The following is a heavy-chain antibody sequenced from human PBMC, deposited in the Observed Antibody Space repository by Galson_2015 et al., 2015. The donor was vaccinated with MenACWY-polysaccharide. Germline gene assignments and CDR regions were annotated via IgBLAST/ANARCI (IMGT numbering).Heavy chain of an antibody. CDR2: VSSTGSV. V-gene: IGHV4-61*02. J-gene: IGHJ4*02. Sequence: WIRQPPGQGLEWIGRVSSTGSVNYNPSLKSRVTISVDTSRNQFSLKLTSMTAADTAVYHCARYRYGTPFDYWGQGTLVSVSS. CDR3: ARYRYGTPFDY. D-gene: IGHD3-10*01.